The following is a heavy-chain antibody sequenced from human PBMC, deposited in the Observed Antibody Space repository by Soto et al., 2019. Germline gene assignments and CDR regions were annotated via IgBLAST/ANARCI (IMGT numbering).Heavy chain of an antibody. Sequence: GGSLRRACAASGFTFSSYTMSWVRQAPGKGLEWVSAISGSGGSTYYADSVKGRFTISRGNSKNTLYLQMNSLRAEDTAVYYCAKDWVGYRFGYCRQGTLVTVSS. CDR3: AKDWVGYRFGY. CDR1: GFTFSSYT. D-gene: IGHD5-12*01. CDR2: ISGSGGST. J-gene: IGHJ4*02. V-gene: IGHV3-23*01.